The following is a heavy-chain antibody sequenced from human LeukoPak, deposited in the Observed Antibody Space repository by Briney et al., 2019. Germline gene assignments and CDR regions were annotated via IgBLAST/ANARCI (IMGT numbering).Heavy chain of an antibody. Sequence: ASVKVSCKASGYTFTSYYMHWVRQAPGQGLEWMGIINPSGGSTSYAQKFQGRVTMTRDTSTSTVYMELSSLRSEDTAVYYCARDPGIAAAGTGGGDYWGQGTLVTDSS. J-gene: IGHJ4*02. V-gene: IGHV1-46*01. CDR1: GYTFTSYY. CDR2: INPSGGST. CDR3: ARDPGIAAAGTGGGDY. D-gene: IGHD6-13*01.